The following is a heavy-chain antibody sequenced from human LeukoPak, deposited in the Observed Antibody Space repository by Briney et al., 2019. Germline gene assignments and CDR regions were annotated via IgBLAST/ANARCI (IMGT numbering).Heavy chain of an antibody. CDR1: GYTFTGYY. CDR2: INPNSGGT. CDR3: ATVRGKAGTTHISFGY. J-gene: IGHJ4*02. Sequence: ASVKVSCKASGYTFTGYYMHWVRQAPGQGLEWMGWINPNSGGTNYAQKFQGRVTMTEDTSTDTAYMELSSLRSEDTAVYYCATVRGKAGTTHISFGYWGQGTLVTVSS. D-gene: IGHD1-1*01. V-gene: IGHV1-2*02.